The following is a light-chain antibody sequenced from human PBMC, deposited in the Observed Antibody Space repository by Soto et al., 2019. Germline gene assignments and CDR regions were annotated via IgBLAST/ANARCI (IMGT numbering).Light chain of an antibody. CDR2: DAS. J-gene: IGKJ2*01. V-gene: IGKV3-11*01. Sequence: EIVLTQSPATLSLSPGERATLSCRASQSVSNYLAWYQQKPGQAPRLLIYDASTRATGIPARFSGSGSGTDFTLTISSLEPEDFAVYHCQQRSDWPPKYTFGQGTKLEIK. CDR1: QSVSNY. CDR3: QQRSDWPPKYT.